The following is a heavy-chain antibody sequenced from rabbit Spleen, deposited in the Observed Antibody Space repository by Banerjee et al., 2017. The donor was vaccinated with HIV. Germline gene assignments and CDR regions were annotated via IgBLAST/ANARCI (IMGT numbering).Heavy chain of an antibody. CDR1: GFDFSRYY. D-gene: IGHD2-1*01. CDR2: IVPIFGTT. Sequence: QLKESGGGLVQPGGSLKLSCKASGFDFSRYYMCWVRLAPGKGLEWIGYIVPIFGTTNYASWVNGRFTISSHNAQNTLYLQLNSLTAADTASYFCARDPYSYDDYGDFPFNLWGPGTLVTVS. J-gene: IGHJ4*01. CDR3: ARDPYSYDDYGDFPFNL. V-gene: IGHV1S7*01.